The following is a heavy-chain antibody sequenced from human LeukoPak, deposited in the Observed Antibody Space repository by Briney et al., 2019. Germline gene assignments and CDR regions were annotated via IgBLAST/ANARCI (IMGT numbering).Heavy chain of an antibody. V-gene: IGHV3-9*03. Sequence: GGSLRLSCAASGLTFDDYAMHWVRQAPGKGLEWVSGISWNSGSIGYADSVKGRFTISRDNAKNSLYLQMSSLRAEDMALYYCAKAHLSSGWYGYFDYWGQGTLVTVSS. J-gene: IGHJ4*02. CDR1: GLTFDDYA. CDR3: AKAHLSSGWYGYFDY. D-gene: IGHD6-19*01. CDR2: ISWNSGSI.